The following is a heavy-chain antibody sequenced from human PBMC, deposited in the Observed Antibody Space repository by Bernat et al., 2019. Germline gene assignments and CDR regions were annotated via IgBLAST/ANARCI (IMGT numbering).Heavy chain of an antibody. V-gene: IGHV3-15*07. D-gene: IGHD1-1*01. CDR1: DFTFSKTW. Sequence: EVQLVESGGGLVKPGGSLRLSCAVSDFTFSKTWMHWVRRAPGKGLEWVGRIKSKSDGETTDYAAPVKGRFTISRDDSKNTLYLQMNSLKTEDTAVYYCTTQSTTLDYWGQGTLVTVSP. J-gene: IGHJ4*02. CDR2: IKSKSDGETT. CDR3: TTQSTTLDY.